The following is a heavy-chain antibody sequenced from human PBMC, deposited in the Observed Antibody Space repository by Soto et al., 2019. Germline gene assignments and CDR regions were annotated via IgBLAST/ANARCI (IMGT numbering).Heavy chain of an antibody. CDR3: ARDLSSSGSNWFDP. D-gene: IGHD6-19*01. CDR1: RGSLSSYY. Sequence: LXLTCTVSRGSLSSYYWSWIRQPPGKGLEWIGYIYYSGSTNYNPSLKSRVTISVDTSKNQFSLKLSSVTAADTAVYYCARDLSSSGSNWFDPWGQGTQVTVSS. V-gene: IGHV4-59*01. CDR2: IYYSGST. J-gene: IGHJ5*02.